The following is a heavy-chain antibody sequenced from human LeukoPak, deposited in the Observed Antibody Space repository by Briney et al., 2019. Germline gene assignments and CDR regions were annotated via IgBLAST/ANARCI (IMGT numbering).Heavy chain of an antibody. V-gene: IGHV4-4*02. J-gene: IGHJ4*02. CDR2: IYHSGST. CDR1: GFTFSSYAM. CDR3: ASRPTYYYGSGSYYKGDY. Sequence: GSLRLSCAASGFTFSSYAMSWVRQPPGKGLEWIGEIYHSGSTNYNPSLKSRVTISVDKSKNQFSLRLSSVTAVDTAVYYCASRPTYYYGSGSYYKGDYWGQGTLVTVSS. D-gene: IGHD3-10*01.